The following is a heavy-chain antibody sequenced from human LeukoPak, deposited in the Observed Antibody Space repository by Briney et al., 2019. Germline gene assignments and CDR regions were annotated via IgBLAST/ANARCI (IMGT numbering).Heavy chain of an antibody. J-gene: IGHJ4*02. Sequence: SETLSLTCSVSGGSIGSFFWSWIRQPAGKGLEWIGRIYSTGSPDYNPSLKSRVSMSVDTSKNEFSLQLTSVTAADTAVYYCARVDYSDSSRHFDYWGQGILVTVSS. V-gene: IGHV4-4*07. D-gene: IGHD4-11*01. CDR3: ARVDYSDSSRHFDY. CDR2: IYSTGSP. CDR1: GGSIGSFF.